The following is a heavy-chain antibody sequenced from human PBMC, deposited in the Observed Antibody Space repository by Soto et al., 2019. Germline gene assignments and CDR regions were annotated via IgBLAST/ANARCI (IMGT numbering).Heavy chain of an antibody. D-gene: IGHD4-4*01. V-gene: IGHV3-30*18. CDR2: ISYDGSNK. J-gene: IGHJ4*02. CDR1: GFTFSSYG. CDR3: AKDPVSYSNRSPPDY. Sequence: GESLKISCAASGFTFSSYGMHWVRQAPGKGLEWVAVISYDGSNKYYADSVKGRFTISRDNSKNTLYLQMNSLRAEDTAVYYCAKDPVSYSNRSPPDYWGQGTLVTVSS.